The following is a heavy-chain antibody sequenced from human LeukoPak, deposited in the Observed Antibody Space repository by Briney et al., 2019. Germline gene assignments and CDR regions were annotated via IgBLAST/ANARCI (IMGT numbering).Heavy chain of an antibody. V-gene: IGHV1-2*02. CDR3: ARGDSSSWSFYYYYYYHMDV. J-gene: IGHJ6*03. CDR1: GYTFTGYY. CDR2: INPNSGGT. Sequence: GASVKVSCKASGYTFTGYYMHWVRQAPGQGLEWMGWINPNSGGTNYAQKFQGRVTMTRDTSISTAYMELSRLRSDDTAVYYCARGDSSSWSFYYYYYYHMDVWGKGTTVTISS. D-gene: IGHD6-13*01.